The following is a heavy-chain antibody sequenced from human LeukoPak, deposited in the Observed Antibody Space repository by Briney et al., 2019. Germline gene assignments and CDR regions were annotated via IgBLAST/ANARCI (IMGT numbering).Heavy chain of an antibody. D-gene: IGHD3-16*01. CDR1: GFTFSDYY. J-gene: IGHJ4*02. Sequence: GGSLRLSCAASGFTFSDYYMSWIRQAPGKGLEWVSYISSSGSTIYYADSVKGRFTISRDNAKNSPYLQMNSLRAEDTAVYYCARDPTWGYYSDYWGQGTLVTVSS. V-gene: IGHV3-11*01. CDR3: ARDPTWGYYSDY. CDR2: ISSSGSTI.